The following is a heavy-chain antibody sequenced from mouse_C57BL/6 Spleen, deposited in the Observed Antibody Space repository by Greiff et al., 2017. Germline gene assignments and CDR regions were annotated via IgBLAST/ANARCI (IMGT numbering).Heavy chain of an antibody. D-gene: IGHD1-1*01. V-gene: IGHV3-6*01. J-gene: IGHJ2*01. CDR2: ISYDGSN. CDR3: AREDYGSSFDY. CDR1: GYSITSGYY. Sequence: VQLQQSGPGLLKPSQSLSLTCSVTGYSITSGYYWNWIRQFPGNKLEWMGYISYDGSNNYNPSLKNRISITRDTSKNQFFLKLNSVTTEDTATYYCAREDYGSSFDYWGQGTTLTVSS.